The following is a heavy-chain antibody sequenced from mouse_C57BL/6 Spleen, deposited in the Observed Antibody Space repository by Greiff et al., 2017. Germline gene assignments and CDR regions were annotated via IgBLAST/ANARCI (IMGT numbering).Heavy chain of an antibody. Sequence: VQLQQPGAELVKPGASVKMSCKASGYTFTDYNMHWVKQSHGKSLEWIGYINPNNGGTSYNQKFKGKATLTVNKSSSTAYMELRSLTSEDSAVYYCVPNWGGDFDYWGQGTTLTVSS. J-gene: IGHJ2*01. V-gene: IGHV1-22*01. CDR2: INPNNGGT. D-gene: IGHD4-1*01. CDR3: VPNWGGDFDY. CDR1: GYTFTDYN.